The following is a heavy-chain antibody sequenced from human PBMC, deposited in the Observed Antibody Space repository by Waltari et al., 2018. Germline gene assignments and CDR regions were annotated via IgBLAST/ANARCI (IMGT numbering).Heavy chain of an antibody. V-gene: IGHV4-4*07. CDR2: IYTSGST. D-gene: IGHD3-10*01. CDR3: VRVRGVITGVDAFDI. J-gene: IGHJ3*02. CDR1: GGSISMYY. Sequence: QVQLQESGPGLVKPSETLSPTCTVSGGSISMYYWSWIRQPAGKGLEWIGRIYTSGSTNYNPSLKSRVTMSVDTSKNQFSLKLSSVTAADTAVYYCVRVRGVITGVDAFDIWGQGTMVTVSS.